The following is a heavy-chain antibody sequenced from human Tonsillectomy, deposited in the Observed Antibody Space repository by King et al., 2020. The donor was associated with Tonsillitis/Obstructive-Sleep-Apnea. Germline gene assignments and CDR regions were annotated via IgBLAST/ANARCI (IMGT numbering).Heavy chain of an antibody. V-gene: IGHV3-23*04. D-gene: IGHD3-16*01. CDR1: GFTFSSSA. CDR3: ARDLLMLAAD. J-gene: IGHJ4*02. CDR2: ITGSGHTT. Sequence: VQLVQSGGGLVQPGGSLRLSCAASGFTFSSSAMSWVRQTPGKGLEWVSAITGSGHTTYYADSVKGRFIISRDNSKNTLFLQMNSLSAEDTAVYYCARDLLMLAADWGQGTLVTVSS.